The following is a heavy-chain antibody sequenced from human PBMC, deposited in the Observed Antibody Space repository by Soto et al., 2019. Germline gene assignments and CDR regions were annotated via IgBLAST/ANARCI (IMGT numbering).Heavy chain of an antibody. J-gene: IGHJ6*02. Sequence: QVQLEESGGGVVQPGRSLRLSCTASGFAFSDYGMHWVRQAPGKGLEWVAIIFYDGSHKYYADSVKCRFTISRDNSRNTVELQMNSLRAEDTATYFCARRRSTVTTPWFYHGMDVWGRGTTVTVSS. V-gene: IGHV3-33*01. CDR2: IFYDGSHK. CDR1: GFAFSDYG. CDR3: ARRRSTVTTPWFYHGMDV. D-gene: IGHD4-17*01.